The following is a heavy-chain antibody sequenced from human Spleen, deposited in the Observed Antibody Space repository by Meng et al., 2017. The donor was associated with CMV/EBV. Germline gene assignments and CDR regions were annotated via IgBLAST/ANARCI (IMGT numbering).Heavy chain of an antibody. D-gene: IGHD1-26*01. CDR1: GFTFSSYS. J-gene: IGHJ4*02. Sequence: GESLKISCAASGFTFSSYSMNWVRQAPGKGLEWVSSISSSSSYIYYADSVKGRFTISRDNAKNSLYQQMNSLRAEDTAVYYCARSPSYSGSYSPDKYFDYWGQGTLVTVSS. CDR2: ISSSSSYI. V-gene: IGHV3-21*01. CDR3: ARSPSYSGSYSPDKYFDY.